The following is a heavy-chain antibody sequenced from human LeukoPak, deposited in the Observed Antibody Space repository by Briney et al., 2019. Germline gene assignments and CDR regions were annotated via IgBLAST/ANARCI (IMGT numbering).Heavy chain of an antibody. V-gene: IGHV1-2*02. CDR1: GYTFTAYY. J-gene: IGHJ4*02. CDR2: INPNSGGT. CDR3: ARGLIVVVTIFDY. Sequence: GASVKVSCKASGYTFTAYYMHWVRQAPGQGLEWMGWINPNSGGTNYAQKFQGRVTMTRDTSISTAYMELSRLRSDGTAVYYCARGLIVVVTIFDYWGQGTLVTVSS. D-gene: IGHD3-22*01.